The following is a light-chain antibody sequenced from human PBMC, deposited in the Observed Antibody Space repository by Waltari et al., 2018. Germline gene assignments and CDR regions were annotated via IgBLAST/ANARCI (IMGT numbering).Light chain of an antibody. CDR1: QSVSRT. V-gene: IGKV3-20*01. Sequence: SCRASQSVSRTLAWYQQKPGQAPRLLIYDASTRATGIPDRFSGSVFGTDFSLTISRLEPEDFAVYYCQKYGTLPATFGQGTTVEIK. CDR3: QKYGTLPAT. J-gene: IGKJ1*01. CDR2: DAS.